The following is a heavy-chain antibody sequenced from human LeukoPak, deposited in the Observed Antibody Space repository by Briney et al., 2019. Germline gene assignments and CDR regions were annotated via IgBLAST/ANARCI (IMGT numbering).Heavy chain of an antibody. CDR2: IKSKTDGGTT. CDR1: GFTFSNAR. D-gene: IGHD3-3*01. V-gene: IGHV3-15*01. J-gene: IGHJ3*02. Sequence: GGSLRLSCAASGFTFSNARMSWVRQAPGKGQEWVGRIKSKTDGGTTDYAAPVKGRFTISRDDSKNTLYLQMNSLKTEDTAVYYCTTDLIVLRFLEWAGAFDIWGQGTMVTVSS. CDR3: TTDLIVLRFLEWAGAFDI.